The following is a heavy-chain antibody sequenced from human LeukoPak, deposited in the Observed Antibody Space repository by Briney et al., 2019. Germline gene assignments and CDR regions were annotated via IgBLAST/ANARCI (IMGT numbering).Heavy chain of an antibody. V-gene: IGHV4-39*01. D-gene: IGHD4-11*01. CDR1: GDSITSTSYY. Sequence: SETLSLTCSVSGDSITSTSYYWGWIRQPPEKGREGIGSIYYTGGTHYSPSLKSRVTMSVDTSKNQFSLKLNSVTAADTAAYYCARHGGTRITLVEVYYFDYWGQGTLVTVSS. CDR2: IYYTGGT. CDR3: ARHGGTRITLVEVYYFDY. J-gene: IGHJ4*02.